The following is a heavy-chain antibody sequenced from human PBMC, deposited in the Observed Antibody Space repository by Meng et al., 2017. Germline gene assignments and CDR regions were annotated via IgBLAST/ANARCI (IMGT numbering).Heavy chain of an antibody. V-gene: IGHV3-33*01. CDR3: ARGGVDYDYVWGSYRDPTPYYYYGMDV. CDR1: GFTFSSYG. J-gene: IGHJ6*02. Sequence: GGSLRLSCAASGFTFSSYGMHRVRQAPGKGLEWVAVIWYDGSNKYYADYVKGRFTISRDNSKNTLYLQMNSLRAEDTAVYYCARGGVDYDYVWGSYRDPTPYYYYGMDVWGQGTTVTVSS. CDR2: IWYDGSNK. D-gene: IGHD3-16*02.